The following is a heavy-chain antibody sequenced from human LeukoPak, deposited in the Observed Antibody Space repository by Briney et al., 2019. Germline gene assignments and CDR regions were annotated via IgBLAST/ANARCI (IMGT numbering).Heavy chain of an antibody. CDR3: AKDVEWEFYFDY. D-gene: IGHD1-26*01. CDR2: ISGSGGST. CDR1: GFTFSSYA. V-gene: IGHV3-23*01. J-gene: IGHJ4*02. Sequence: GGSLRLSCAASGFTFSSYAMSWVRQAPGKGLEWVSAISGSGGSTYYADSVTGRFTISRDNSKNTLYLQMNSLRAEDTAVYYCAKDVEWEFYFDYWGQGTLVTVSS.